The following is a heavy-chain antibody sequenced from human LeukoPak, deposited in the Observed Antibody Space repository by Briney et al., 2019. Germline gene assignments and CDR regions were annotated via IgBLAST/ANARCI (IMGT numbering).Heavy chain of an antibody. CDR1: GYTFTSYA. CDR3: ARDYYDTSGYFYGSNY. J-gene: IGHJ4*02. CDR2: ISVYNGNT. D-gene: IGHD3-22*01. V-gene: IGHV1-18*01. Sequence: ASVKVSCKASGYTFTSYAITWVRQAPGQGLEWMGWISVYNGNTHYAQKLQGRVTMTTDISTTTAYMELRSLRSDDTAVYYCARDYYDTSGYFYGSNYWGQGTLVTVSS.